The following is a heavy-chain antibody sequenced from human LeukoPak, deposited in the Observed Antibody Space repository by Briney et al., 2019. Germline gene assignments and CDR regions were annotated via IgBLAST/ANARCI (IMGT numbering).Heavy chain of an antibody. CDR2: IIPIFGTA. D-gene: IGHD2-15*01. V-gene: IGHV1-69*13. Sequence: GASVKVSCKASGGTFISYAISWVRQAPGQGLEWMGGIIPIFGTANYAQKFQGRVTITADESTSTAYMELSSLRSEDTAVYYCARGVRVVAAKLNWFDPWGQGTLVTVSS. J-gene: IGHJ5*02. CDR3: ARGVRVVAAKLNWFDP. CDR1: GGTFISYA.